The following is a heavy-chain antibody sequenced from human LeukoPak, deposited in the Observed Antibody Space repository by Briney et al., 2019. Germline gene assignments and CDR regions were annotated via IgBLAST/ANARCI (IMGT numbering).Heavy chain of an antibody. V-gene: IGHV3-30*02. CDR3: AREVSTQAIHGFDP. CDR2: IQYDGSSK. CDR1: GFTFSRKG. J-gene: IGHJ5*02. Sequence: GGSLRLSCAASGFTFSRKGMHWLRQAPGKGLEWLAFIQYDGSSKYYADSVKGRFTVSRDNSKNTLYLQMNILRLEDTAVYYCAREVSTQAIHGFDPWGQGTLVTVSS. D-gene: IGHD2-21*01.